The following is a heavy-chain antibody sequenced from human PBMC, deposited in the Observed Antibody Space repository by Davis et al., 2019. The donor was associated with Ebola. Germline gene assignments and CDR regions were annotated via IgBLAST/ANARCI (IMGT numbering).Heavy chain of an antibody. J-gene: IGHJ4*02. CDR1: GGSISSYY. Sequence: MPSETLSLTCNVSGGSISSYYWSWIRQPPGKGLEWIGYIYYSGSTNYNPSLKSRVTISVDTSKNQFSLKLSSVTAADTAVYYCARPYHYYDSSGYYAYWGQGTLVTVSS. CDR2: IYYSGST. CDR3: ARPYHYYDSSGYYAY. D-gene: IGHD3-22*01. V-gene: IGHV4-59*12.